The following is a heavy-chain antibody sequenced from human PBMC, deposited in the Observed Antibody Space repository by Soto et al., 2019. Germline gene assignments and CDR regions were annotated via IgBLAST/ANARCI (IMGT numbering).Heavy chain of an antibody. D-gene: IGHD2-15*01. V-gene: IGHV1-2*04. CDR1: GYTFTGYY. CDR3: ARHWRRLDGAGYYYYGIDD. J-gene: IGHJ6*01. Sequence: ASVKVSCKASGYTFTGYYMHWVRQAPGQGLEWMGWINPNSGGTNYAQKFQGWVAMTRDTSISTAYMELSRLRSDDTAVYYCARHWRRLDGAGYYYYGIDDWGEGTRVTDSS. CDR2: INPNSGGT.